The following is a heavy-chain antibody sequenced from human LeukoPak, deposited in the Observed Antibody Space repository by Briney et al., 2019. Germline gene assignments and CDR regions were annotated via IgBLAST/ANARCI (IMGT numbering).Heavy chain of an antibody. V-gene: IGHV3-23*01. CDR1: GFTFSSYA. D-gene: IGHD2-15*01. CDR2: ISGSGDT. J-gene: IGHJ5*02. Sequence: GGSLRLSCAASGFTFSSYAMGWVRQAPGKGLEWVSAISGSGDTYYADSVKGRFTISRDNSKNTLYLQMNSLRAEDTAVYYCAKERAVVVAASNWFDPWGQGTLVTVSS. CDR3: AKERAVVVAASNWFDP.